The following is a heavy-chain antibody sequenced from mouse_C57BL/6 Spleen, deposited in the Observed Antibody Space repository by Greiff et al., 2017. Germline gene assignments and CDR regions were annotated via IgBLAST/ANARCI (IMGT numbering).Heavy chain of an antibody. CDR3: ARDDYDGPGFAY. J-gene: IGHJ3*01. Sequence: QVQLQQSGPELVKPGASVKISCKASGYSFTSYYIHWVKQRPGQGLEWIGWIYPGSGNTNYNEKFKGKATLTADTSSSTAYMQLSSLTSEDSAVYYCARDDYDGPGFAYWGQGTLVTVSA. CDR1: GYSFTSYY. CDR2: IYPGSGNT. V-gene: IGHV1-66*01. D-gene: IGHD2-4*01.